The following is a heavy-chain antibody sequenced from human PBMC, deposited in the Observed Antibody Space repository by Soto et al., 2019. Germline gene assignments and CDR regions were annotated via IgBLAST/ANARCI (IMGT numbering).Heavy chain of an antibody. CDR2: IYNDGTYS. V-gene: IGHV3-74*01. Sequence: LGGSLRLSCAASGFIFKMYWMHWVRQSPGKGLVWISRIYNDGTYSDYADSVRGRFTISRDNVNDTLYLQMNNLRAEDSGLYYCTRGPRPISTGTGAYWGQGTQVTVSS. CDR1: GFIFKMYW. D-gene: IGHD3-10*01. CDR3: TRGPRPISTGTGAY. J-gene: IGHJ4*02.